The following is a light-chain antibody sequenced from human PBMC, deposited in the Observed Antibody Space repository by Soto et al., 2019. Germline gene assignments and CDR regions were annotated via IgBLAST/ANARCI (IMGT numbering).Light chain of an antibody. J-gene: IGKJ5*01. V-gene: IGKV1-39*01. Sequence: DIQMTQSPSSLSASVGDRVTITCRASQSISRNLNWYQHKPGKAPKLLIYAASSLQNGVPSRFSGGGSVTEFTLSISSLQPEDFGTYYCQQSYTTASITFGQGTRLEIK. CDR2: AAS. CDR1: QSISRN. CDR3: QQSYTTASIT.